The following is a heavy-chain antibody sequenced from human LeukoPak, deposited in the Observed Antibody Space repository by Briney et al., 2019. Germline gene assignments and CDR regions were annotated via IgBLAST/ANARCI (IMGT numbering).Heavy chain of an antibody. CDR2: LWPDGNAK. CDR3: AKDQLLGGSYTFDY. D-gene: IGHD1-26*01. Sequence: GGSLRLSCAASGFTFSSYGMHWVRQAPGKGLEWVATLWPDGNAKSSADSVKGRFTISRDNSKNTLYLQMNSLRAEDTAVYYCAKDQLLGGSYTFDYWGQGTLVTVSS. V-gene: IGHV3-30*02. J-gene: IGHJ4*02. CDR1: GFTFSSYG.